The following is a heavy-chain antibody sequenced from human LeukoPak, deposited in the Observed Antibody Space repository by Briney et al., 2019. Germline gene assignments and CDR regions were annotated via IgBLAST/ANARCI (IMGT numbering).Heavy chain of an antibody. CDR2: INTNTGNP. CDR3: ARERISGIAAPPDD. J-gene: IGHJ4*02. D-gene: IGHD6-13*01. Sequence: GASVRVSCKASGYTFTSYAMNWVRQAPGQGLEWMGWINTNTGNPTYAQGFTGRFVFSLDTSVSTAYLQISSLKAEDTAVYYCARERISGIAAPPDDWGQGTLVTVSS. CDR1: GYTFTSYA. V-gene: IGHV7-4-1*02.